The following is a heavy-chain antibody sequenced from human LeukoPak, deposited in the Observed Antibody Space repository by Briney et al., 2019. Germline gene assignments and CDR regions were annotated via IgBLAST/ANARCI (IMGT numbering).Heavy chain of an antibody. CDR3: ARGRDSSFYPYFDY. Sequence: PGGSLRLSCAASGFTFSGYYMHWVRQVPGKGLVWVSRINSDGSSTSYADSVKGRFTISRDNAKNTLYLQMNSLRAEDTAVYFCARGRDSSFYPYFDYWGQGTLVTVSS. D-gene: IGHD3-22*01. J-gene: IGHJ4*02. V-gene: IGHV3-74*01. CDR1: GFTFSGYY. CDR2: INSDGSST.